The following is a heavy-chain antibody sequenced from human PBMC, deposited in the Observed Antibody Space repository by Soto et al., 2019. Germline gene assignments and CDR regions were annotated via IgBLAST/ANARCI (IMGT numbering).Heavy chain of an antibody. J-gene: IGHJ4*02. CDR3: ARDEYYYDSTPVGYCDY. CDR2: IWYDGSNK. V-gene: IGHV3-33*01. Sequence: QVQLVESGGGVVQPGRSLRLSCAASGFTFSSYGMHWVRQAPGKGLEWVAVIWYDGSNKYYADSVKGRFTISRDNSKNTLYLQMNSLRAEDTAVYYCARDEYYYDSTPVGYCDYWGQGTLVTVSS. D-gene: IGHD3-22*01. CDR1: GFTFSSYG.